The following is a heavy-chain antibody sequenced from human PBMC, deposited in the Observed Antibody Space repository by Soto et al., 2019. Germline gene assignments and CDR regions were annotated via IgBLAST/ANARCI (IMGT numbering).Heavy chain of an antibody. CDR1: GASISSGDYY. CDR2: IYFSKTT. CDR3: AAGGGLPRYY. D-gene: IGHD5-12*01. Sequence: PSETLSLTCNVSGASISSGDYYWSWIRQPPGKGLKWIGYIYFSKTTTNNPTLKSRVTISGAKSKNQYNLRLTTTTAADTAVYYCAAGGGLPRYYWGQGTLVTVS. J-gene: IGHJ4*02. V-gene: IGHV4-30-4*01.